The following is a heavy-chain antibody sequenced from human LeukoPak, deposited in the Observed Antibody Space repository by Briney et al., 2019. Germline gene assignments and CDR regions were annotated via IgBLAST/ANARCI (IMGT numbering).Heavy chain of an antibody. D-gene: IGHD2-2*02. CDR1: GGSITNYY. Sequence: SATLSLTCTVSGGSITNYYWSWIRQPPGKGLEWIGYIHHSGSTNSNPSLRSRVTLSVDTSKNQFSLKLTSVTVADTAVYYCARDYCSSTSCYNDDALDIWGQGTMVTISS. V-gene: IGHV4-59*01. CDR3: ARDYCSSTSCYNDDALDI. J-gene: IGHJ3*02. CDR2: IHHSGST.